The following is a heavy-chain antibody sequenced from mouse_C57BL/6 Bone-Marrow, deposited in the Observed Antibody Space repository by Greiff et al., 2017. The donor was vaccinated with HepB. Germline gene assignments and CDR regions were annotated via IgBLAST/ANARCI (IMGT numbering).Heavy chain of an antibody. Sequence: QVQLQQPGAELVQPGASVKLSCKASGYTFTSYWITWVKQRPGQGLEWLGDIYPGSGSTNYNEKFKSKATLTVDTSSSTAYMQLSSLTSEDSAVYYCARSGVYSYPLVDYWGQGTTLTVSS. CDR3: ARSGVYSYPLVDY. D-gene: IGHD2-12*01. J-gene: IGHJ2*01. V-gene: IGHV1-55*01. CDR2: IYPGSGST. CDR1: GYTFTSYW.